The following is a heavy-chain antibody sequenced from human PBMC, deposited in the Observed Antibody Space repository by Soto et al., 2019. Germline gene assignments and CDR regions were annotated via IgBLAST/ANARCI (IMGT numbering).Heavy chain of an antibody. J-gene: IGHJ6*02. V-gene: IGHV1-2*02. CDR3: ARERYQVISDGMDV. D-gene: IGHD2-2*01. CDR2: ITPETGGT. Sequence: QVQLVQSGAEVRKPGASVRLSCKASGYTLTRFYLHWVREAPGQGLEWMGWITPETGGTSYAQKFQGRVTLSRDTSINTAYLDLSRLRFDDAAVYFCARERYQVISDGMDVWGQGTTVTVSS. CDR1: GYTLTRFY.